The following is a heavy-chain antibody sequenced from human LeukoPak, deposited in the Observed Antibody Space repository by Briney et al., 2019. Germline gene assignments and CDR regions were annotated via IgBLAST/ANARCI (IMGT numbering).Heavy chain of an antibody. V-gene: IGHV4-34*01. D-gene: IGHD6-19*01. CDR1: GGSFSGYS. CDR3: ARDIAVAGYYYYYVDV. CDR2: INHSGST. J-gene: IGHJ6*03. Sequence: SETLSLTCAVYGGSFSGYSWSWIRQPPGKGLEWIGEINHSGSTNHNPSLKSRVTISVDTSKNQLSLKVNSVTAADTAVYYCARDIAVAGYYYYYVDVWGKGTTVTVSS.